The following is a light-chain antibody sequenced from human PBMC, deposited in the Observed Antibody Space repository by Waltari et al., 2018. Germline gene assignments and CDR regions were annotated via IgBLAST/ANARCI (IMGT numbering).Light chain of an antibody. CDR2: LSF. CDR1: QRLLPRDGYAY. Sequence: DIVMTQFPVSMPATPGEPASISCRSTQRLLPRDGYAYVDWYLQKPGQSPQLLIYLSFNRASGVPDRFSGSGSGTDFTLKISRVEAEDFGVYYCMQALQTPYTFGQGTKLEIK. CDR3: MQALQTPYT. V-gene: IGKV2-28*01. J-gene: IGKJ2*01.